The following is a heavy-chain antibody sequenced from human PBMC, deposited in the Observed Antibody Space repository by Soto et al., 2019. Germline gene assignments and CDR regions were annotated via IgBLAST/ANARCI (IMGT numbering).Heavy chain of an antibody. CDR1: GGSISSYY. V-gene: IGHV4-59*01. Sequence: ETLSLTCTVSGGSISSYYWSWIRQPPGKGLEWIGYIYYSGSTNYNPPLKSRVTISVDTSKNQFSLKLSSVTAADTAVYYCARDLRGYDYPDHYYYYMDVWGKGTTVTVSS. D-gene: IGHD5-12*01. CDR2: IYYSGST. CDR3: ARDLRGYDYPDHYYYYMDV. J-gene: IGHJ6*03.